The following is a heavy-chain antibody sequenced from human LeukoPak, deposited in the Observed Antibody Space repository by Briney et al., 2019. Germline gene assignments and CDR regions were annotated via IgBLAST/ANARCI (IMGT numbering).Heavy chain of an antibody. J-gene: IGHJ2*01. CDR1: SGSISSYY. CDR2: IYYSGTT. D-gene: IGHD6-13*01. V-gene: IGHV4-59*08. Sequence: PSETLSLTCTVSSGSISSYYWNWIRQPPGKGLELIGYIYYSGTTNYNPSLKSRVTISVDTSKNQFSLKLSSVTAADTAVYYCARVYYSNSYDYWYFDLWGRGTLVTVSS. CDR3: ARVYYSNSYDYWYFDL.